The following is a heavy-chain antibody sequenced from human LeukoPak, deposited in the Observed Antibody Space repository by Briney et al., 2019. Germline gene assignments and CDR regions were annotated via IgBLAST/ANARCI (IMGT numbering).Heavy chain of an antibody. D-gene: IGHD2-15*01. CDR2: MNPKSGNT. V-gene: IGHV1-8*01. CDR3: ARDQDIVVVVAALRQREMGGFDP. J-gene: IGHJ5*02. CDR1: GYTFTNYD. Sequence: ASVKVSCKASGYTFTNYDINWVRQATGQGPEWMGWMNPKSGNTGYAQKFQGRVTVTRNTSISTAYMELSSLRSDDTAVYYCARDQDIVVVVAALRQREMGGFDPWGQGTLVTVSS.